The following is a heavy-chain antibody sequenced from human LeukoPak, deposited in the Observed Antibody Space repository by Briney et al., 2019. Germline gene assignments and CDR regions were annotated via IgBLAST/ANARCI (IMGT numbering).Heavy chain of an antibody. J-gene: IGHJ4*02. Sequence: GGSLRLSCAASGFTFSNAWMNWVRQAPGKGLEWVGRIKSKADGGTTDYAAPVKGRFTISRDESKNALYLQMNSLKTEDTAVYYCITGPPGYYFDYWGQGTLVTVCS. V-gene: IGHV3-15*07. CDR2: IKSKADGGTT. CDR1: GFTFSNAW. CDR3: ITGPPGYYFDY.